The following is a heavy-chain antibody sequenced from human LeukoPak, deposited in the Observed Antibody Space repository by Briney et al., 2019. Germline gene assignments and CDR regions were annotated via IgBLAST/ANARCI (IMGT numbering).Heavy chain of an antibody. V-gene: IGHV4-34*01. D-gene: IGHD2-2*01. J-gene: IGHJ5*02. Sequence: SETLSLTCAVYGGSFSGYYWSWIRQPPGKGLEWIGEINHSGSTNYNPSLKSRVTISVDTSKNQFSLKLSSVTAADTAVYYCARSDIVVVPAGSWFDPWGQGTLVTVSS. CDR1: GGSFSGYY. CDR2: INHSGST. CDR3: ARSDIVVVPAGSWFDP.